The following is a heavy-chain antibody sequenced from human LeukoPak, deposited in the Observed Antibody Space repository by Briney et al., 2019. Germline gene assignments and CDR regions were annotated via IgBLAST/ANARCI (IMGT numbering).Heavy chain of an antibody. CDR1: GFTFSSYA. Sequence: GGSLKLSCAASGFTFSSYAMTWVRQAPGKGLEWVSTASSSGSNTHYGDSVKGRFAISRDNSKNTLFLQMNSLRAEDTAVYYCAKDLHAYSTPFDYWGQGTLVTVSS. V-gene: IGHV3-23*01. CDR2: ASSSGSNT. J-gene: IGHJ4*02. CDR3: AKDLHAYSTPFDY. D-gene: IGHD5-18*01.